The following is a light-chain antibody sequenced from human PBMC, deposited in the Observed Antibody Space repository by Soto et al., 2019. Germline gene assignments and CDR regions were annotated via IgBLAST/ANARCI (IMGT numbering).Light chain of an antibody. J-gene: IGKJ3*01. CDR3: QQRSNWPGT. CDR1: QSVGTY. CDR2: DAS. Sequence: TVMTQSPATLSVSPGESATLSCRASQSVGTYLAWYQQKPGQAPRLLIYDASNRATGIPARFGGSGSGTDFTLTINSLEPEDFAVYYCQQRSNWPGTFGPGTKVDIK. V-gene: IGKV3-11*01.